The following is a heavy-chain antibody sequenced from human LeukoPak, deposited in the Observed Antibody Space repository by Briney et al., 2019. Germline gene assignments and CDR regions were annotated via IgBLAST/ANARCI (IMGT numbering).Heavy chain of an antibody. J-gene: IGHJ2*01. CDR2: IRSSGSDT. CDR1: GFTFSDYH. V-gene: IGHV3-11*03. D-gene: IGHD6-19*01. Sequence: GGSLRLSCAASGFTFSDYHMSWIRQAPGKGLEWISYIRSSGSDTNYADSVRGRFTISRDNAKNSLYLQMNSLRAEATAVYYCARAIAVTPWYFDLWGRGTLVTVSS. CDR3: ARAIAVTPWYFDL.